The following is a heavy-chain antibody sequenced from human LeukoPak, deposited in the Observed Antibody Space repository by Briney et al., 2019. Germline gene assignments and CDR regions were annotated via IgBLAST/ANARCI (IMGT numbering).Heavy chain of an antibody. V-gene: IGHV3-33*01. CDR2: IWYDGSNK. Sequence: GGSLRLSCTASGFIFSSYGMHWVRQAPGKGLEWVAVIWYDGSNKNYADSIKGRFTISRDNSKNTLYLQMNSLRAEDTAVYYCASSYYDILTGYQELDHWGQGTLVTVSS. J-gene: IGHJ4*02. CDR1: GFIFSSYG. CDR3: ASSYYDILTGYQELDH. D-gene: IGHD3-9*01.